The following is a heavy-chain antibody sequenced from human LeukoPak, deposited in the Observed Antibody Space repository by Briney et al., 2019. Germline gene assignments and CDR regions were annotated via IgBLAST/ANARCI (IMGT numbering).Heavy chain of an antibody. D-gene: IGHD5-24*01. CDR2: IYSGGYSGGGP. CDR3: ARDVYGDGYNSFDY. J-gene: IGHJ4*02. CDR1: GFIVSSNH. V-gene: IGHV3-66*01. Sequence: GGSLRLSCAVSGFIVSSNHMNWVRQAPGKGLEWGSGIYSGGYSGGGPFYADSVKGRFTTSSDSSKNTLFLQMNSLRAEDTAVYYCARDVYGDGYNSFDYWGLGILVTASS.